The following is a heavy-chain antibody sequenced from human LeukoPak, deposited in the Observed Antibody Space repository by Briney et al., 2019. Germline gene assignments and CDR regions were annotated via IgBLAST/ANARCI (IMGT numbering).Heavy chain of an antibody. D-gene: IGHD4-17*01. CDR2: MNPNSGNT. CDR1: GYTFTSYD. CDR3: ARGHYGDYYYYMDV. Sequence: ASVKVSCKASGYTFTSYDINWVRQATGQGLEWMGWMNPNSGNTGYAQKFQGRVTMTRNTSIGTAYMELSSLRSEDTAVYYCARGHYGDYYYYMDVWGKGTTVTVSS. V-gene: IGHV1-8*01. J-gene: IGHJ6*03.